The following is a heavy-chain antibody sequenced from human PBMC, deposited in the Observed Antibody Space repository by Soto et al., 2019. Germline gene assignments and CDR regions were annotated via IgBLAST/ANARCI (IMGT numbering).Heavy chain of an antibody. CDR3: ARDRHLLTGATYPDAFDI. CDR1: GYTFTSYA. D-gene: IGHD1-26*01. V-gene: IGHV1-3*01. CDR2: INAGNGNT. J-gene: IGHJ3*02. Sequence: ASVKVSCKASGYTFTSYAMHWVRQAPGQRLEWMGWINAGNGNTKYSQKFQGRVTITRDTSAGTAYMELSSLRSEDTAVYYCARDRHLLTGATYPDAFDIWGQGTMVTVSS.